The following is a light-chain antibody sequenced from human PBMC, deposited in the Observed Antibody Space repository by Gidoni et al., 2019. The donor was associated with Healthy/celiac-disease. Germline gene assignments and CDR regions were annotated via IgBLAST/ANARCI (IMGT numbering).Light chain of an antibody. Sequence: DIVMTQSPLSLPVTPGEPASISCRSSQSLMHSNGYNHLVWYLQKQGQSPQLLIYLGSNRASGVSDRFSGSRLGTDCSLKISRVEVEDVGVYYCMQALQTPRLTFGGGTKVEIK. CDR2: LGS. CDR3: MQALQTPRLT. V-gene: IGKV2-28*01. CDR1: QSLMHSNGYNH. J-gene: IGKJ4*01.